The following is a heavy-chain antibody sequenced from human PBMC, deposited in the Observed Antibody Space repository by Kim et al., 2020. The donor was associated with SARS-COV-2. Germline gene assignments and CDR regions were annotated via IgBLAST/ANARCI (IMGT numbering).Heavy chain of an antibody. CDR3: ARGTSSTSWNWENWFDP. CDR2: IYPGDSDT. D-gene: IGHD2-2*01. CDR1: GYSFTSYW. J-gene: IGHJ5*02. V-gene: IGHV5-51*01. Sequence: GESLKISCKGSGYSFTSYWIGWVRQMPGKGLEWMGIIYPGDSDTRYSPSFQGQVTISADKSISTAYLQWSSLKASDTAMYYCARGTSSTSWNWENWFDPWGQGTLVTVSS.